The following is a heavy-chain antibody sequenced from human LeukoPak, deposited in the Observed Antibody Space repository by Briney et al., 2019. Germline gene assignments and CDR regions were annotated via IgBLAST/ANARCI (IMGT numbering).Heavy chain of an antibody. CDR2: IYYSGLT. Sequence: SETLSLTCTVSGASISSSSSSWGWVSQPPGKGPEWIGSIYYSGLTYDNPTLKSRVSISVDPSKNHFSLKVNSVTAADTAVYYCASGTFDDYGDYDRGDYFDHWGQGTLVTVSS. V-gene: IGHV4-39*02. CDR1: GASISSSSSS. J-gene: IGHJ4*02. CDR3: ASGTFDDYGDYDRGDYFDH. D-gene: IGHD4-17*01.